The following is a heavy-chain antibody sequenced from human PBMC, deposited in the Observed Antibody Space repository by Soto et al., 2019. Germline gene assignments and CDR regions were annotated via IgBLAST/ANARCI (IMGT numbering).Heavy chain of an antibody. J-gene: IGHJ4*02. CDR3: ARGGVLRYFDWFQY. CDR2: IYYSGST. V-gene: IGHV4-59*01. D-gene: IGHD3-9*01. Sequence: SETLSLTCTVSSGSISFYYWSWIRQPPGKGLEWIGYIYYSGSTNYNPSLKSRVTISVDTSKNQFSLKLSSVTAADTAVYYCARGGVLRYFDWFQYWGQGTLVTVSS. CDR1: SGSISFYY.